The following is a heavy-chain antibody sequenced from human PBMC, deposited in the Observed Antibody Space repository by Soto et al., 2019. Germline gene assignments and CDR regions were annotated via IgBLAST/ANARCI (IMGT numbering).Heavy chain of an antibody. D-gene: IGHD6-6*01. CDR3: ARNSYSSSDAFDI. CDR2: IWYDGSNK. CDR1: GFTFSSYG. V-gene: IGHV3-33*01. J-gene: IGHJ3*02. Sequence: QVQLVESGGGVVQPGRSLRLSCAASGFTFSSYGMHWVRQAPGKGLEWVAVIWYDGSNKYYADSVKGRFTISRDNSKNTLYLQMNSLRAEDTAVYYCARNSYSSSDAFDIWGQGTMVTVSS.